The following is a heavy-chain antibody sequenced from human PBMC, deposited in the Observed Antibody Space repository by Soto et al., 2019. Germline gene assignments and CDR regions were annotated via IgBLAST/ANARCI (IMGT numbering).Heavy chain of an antibody. D-gene: IGHD6-13*01. CDR3: ARRCSTWYRWVDP. CDR2: ISNSGNT. CDR1: GAYVTTYY. Sequence: SETLSLTCNVSGAYVTTYYWSWIRQSPGKGLEWIGYISNSGNTNYNPSLKSRVTISLDTSKNHFSLKMRSVTAADTAVYYCARRCSTWYRWVDPWGQGTLVTVSS. V-gene: IGHV4-59*02. J-gene: IGHJ5*02.